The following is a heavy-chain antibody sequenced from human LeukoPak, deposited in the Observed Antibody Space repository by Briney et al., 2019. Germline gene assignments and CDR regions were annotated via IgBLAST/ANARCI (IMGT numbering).Heavy chain of an antibody. Sequence: SETLSLTCTVSGVSISSDDYFWGWIRQSPGKGLEWIASVSYSGTVYYNPSLESRVTISLDTSKNQFSLTMSSVTAADTAVYYCARDNGRYDILTGYLAGRWGIDYWGQGTLVTVSS. CDR3: ARDNGRYDILTGYLAGRWGIDY. CDR2: VSYSGTV. D-gene: IGHD3-9*01. J-gene: IGHJ4*02. V-gene: IGHV4-39*07. CDR1: GVSISSDDYF.